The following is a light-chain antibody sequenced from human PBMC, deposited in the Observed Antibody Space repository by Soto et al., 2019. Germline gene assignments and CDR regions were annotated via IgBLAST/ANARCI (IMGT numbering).Light chain of an antibody. V-gene: IGKV1-9*01. CDR1: QGISFY. J-gene: IGKJ2*01. Sequence: DIQLTQSPSFLSASVGDRVTITCRASQGISFYLAWYQQKPGEAPKLLIYAASRLQSGVPSRFSGSVSGTEFTLTIKSLQPEDFATYYCQQLNSYPPYTFGQGTKLEIK. CDR2: AAS. CDR3: QQLNSYPPYT.